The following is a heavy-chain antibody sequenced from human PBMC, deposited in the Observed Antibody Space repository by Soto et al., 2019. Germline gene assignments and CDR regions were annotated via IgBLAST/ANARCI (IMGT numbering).Heavy chain of an antibody. V-gene: IGHV1-2*02. Sequence: ASVKVSCKASGYTFTGYYIHWVREAPGQGLEWMGWINPQTGGTSYAQKFQGRVTLSRDTSINTAYLELSRLRFDDAAVYFCARERYQVISDGMDVWGQGTTVTV. CDR3: ARERYQVISDGMDV. D-gene: IGHD2-2*01. CDR2: INPQTGGT. J-gene: IGHJ6*02. CDR1: GYTFTGYY.